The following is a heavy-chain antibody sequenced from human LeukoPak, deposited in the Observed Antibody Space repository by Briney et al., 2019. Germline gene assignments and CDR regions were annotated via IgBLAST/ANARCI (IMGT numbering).Heavy chain of an antibody. D-gene: IGHD3-3*01. CDR3: ARGQNYDFWSGFLTSWFDP. J-gene: IGHJ5*02. V-gene: IGHV4-59*01. Sequence: PSETLSLTCTVSGGSISSYYWSWIRQPPGKGLEWIGYIYYSGSTNYNPSLKSRVTISVDTSKNQFSLKLSSVTAADTAVYYCARGQNYDFWSGFLTSWFDPWGQGTLVTVSS. CDR1: GGSISSYY. CDR2: IYYSGST.